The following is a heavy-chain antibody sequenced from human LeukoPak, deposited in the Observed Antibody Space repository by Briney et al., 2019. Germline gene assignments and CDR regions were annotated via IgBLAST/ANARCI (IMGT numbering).Heavy chain of an antibody. V-gene: IGHV3-23*01. CDR3: AKSRSYTVRDAFEI. CDR2: ISNSGGDT. J-gene: IGHJ3*02. Sequence: GGSLRLSCAASGFTFSNYAMSWVRQAPGRGLEWVLGISNSGGDTQYADSVKGRFTISRDNSKNTLYLQMNSLRAEDTAVYYCAKSRSYTVRDAFEIWGQGTKVTVSS. D-gene: IGHD3-10*01. CDR1: GFTFSNYA.